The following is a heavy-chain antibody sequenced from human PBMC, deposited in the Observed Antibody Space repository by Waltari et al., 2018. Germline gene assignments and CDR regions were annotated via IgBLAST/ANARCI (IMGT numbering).Heavy chain of an antibody. Sequence: QLQLQESGPGLVKPSETLSLTCTVSGGSISSSSYYWGWIRQPPGKGLEWIGSIYYSGSTYYNPSLKSRVTISVDTSKNQFSLKLSSVTAADTAVYYCARLDYGDYPWFDPWGQGTLVIVSS. D-gene: IGHD4-17*01. CDR2: IYYSGST. J-gene: IGHJ5*02. CDR3: ARLDYGDYPWFDP. CDR1: GGSISSSSYY. V-gene: IGHV4-39*01.